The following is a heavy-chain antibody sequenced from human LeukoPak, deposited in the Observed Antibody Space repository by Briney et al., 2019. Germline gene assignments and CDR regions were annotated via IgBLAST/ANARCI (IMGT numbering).Heavy chain of an antibody. V-gene: IGHV1-69*05. Sequence: SVKVSCKASGGTFSSYAISWVRQAPGQGLEWMGRIIPVFGTANYAQKFQGRVTITTDESTSTAYMELSSLRSEDTAVYYCARVFYYDSSGYYRSAEYFQHWGQGTLVTVSS. CDR3: ARVFYYDSSGYYRSAEYFQH. J-gene: IGHJ1*01. CDR1: GGTFSSYA. CDR2: IIPVFGTA. D-gene: IGHD3-22*01.